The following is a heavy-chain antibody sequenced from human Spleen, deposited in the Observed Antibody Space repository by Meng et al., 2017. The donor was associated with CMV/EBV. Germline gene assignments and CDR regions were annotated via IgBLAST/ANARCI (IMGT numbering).Heavy chain of an antibody. J-gene: IGHJ5*02. CDR3: AKDDSSWYSGWFDP. Sequence: SGFTFSSYAMGWVRQAPGKGREWVSVIYSGGSGGSTYYADSVKGRFTISRDNSKNTLYLQMNSLRAEDTAVYYCAKDDSSWYSGWFDPWGQGTLVTVSS. V-gene: IGHV3-23*01. CDR1: GFTFSSYA. D-gene: IGHD6-13*01. CDR2: IYSGGSGGST.